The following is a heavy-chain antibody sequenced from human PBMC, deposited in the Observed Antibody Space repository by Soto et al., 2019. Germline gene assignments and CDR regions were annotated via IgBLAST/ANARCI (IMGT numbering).Heavy chain of an antibody. CDR1: GFTFSSYA. CDR3: ARAYCSSTSCRSYYYGMDV. CDR2: ISGSGGST. J-gene: IGHJ6*02. Sequence: PGGSLRLSCAASGFTFSSYAMSWVRQAPGKGLEWVSAISGSGGSTYYADSVKGRFTISRDNSKNTLYLQMNSLRAEDTAVYYCARAYCSSTSCRSYYYGMDVWGQGTTVTVSS. D-gene: IGHD2-2*01. V-gene: IGHV3-23*01.